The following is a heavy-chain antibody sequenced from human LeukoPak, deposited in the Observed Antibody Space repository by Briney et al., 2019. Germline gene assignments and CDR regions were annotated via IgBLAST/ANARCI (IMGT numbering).Heavy chain of an antibody. V-gene: IGHV1-69*04. CDR1: GATLNIGHA. CDR2: IIPFLGEV. Sequence: SVKVSCKAFGATLNIGHAFIWARQAPGQGFQWMGRIIPFLGEVNYAQNFQGRVSFTADKSTATMYMEMKSLRLDDTAIYYCSPCGHAYDWFGPWGQGTLVTVSS. CDR3: SPCGHAYDWFGP. D-gene: IGHD5-12*01. J-gene: IGHJ5*02.